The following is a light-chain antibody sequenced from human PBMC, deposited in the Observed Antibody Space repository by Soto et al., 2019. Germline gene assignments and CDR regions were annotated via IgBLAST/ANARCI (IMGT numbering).Light chain of an antibody. Sequence: QSVLTQPPSVSGAPGQRVTISCTGSSSNIGAGYDVHWYQQFPGTAPKLLIYANNNRPSWVPDRFSASKSGTSASLAITGLQADDEADYYCQYYDTNLQGVFGTGTKLTVL. CDR2: ANN. J-gene: IGLJ1*01. CDR3: QYYDTNLQGV. CDR1: SSNIGAGYD. V-gene: IGLV1-40*01.